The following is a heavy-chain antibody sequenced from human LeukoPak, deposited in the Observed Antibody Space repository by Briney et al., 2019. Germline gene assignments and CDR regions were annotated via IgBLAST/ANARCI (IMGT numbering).Heavy chain of an antibody. V-gene: IGHV1-69*13. CDR2: IIPIFGTA. J-gene: IGHJ6*02. CDR1: GYTFTSYA. Sequence: SVKVSCKASGYTFTSYAISWVRQAPGQGLEWMGGIIPIFGTANYAQKFQGRVTITADESTSTAYMELSSLRSEDTAVYYCATPLPYDSSGYYHYYYYYGMDVWGQGTTVTVSS. D-gene: IGHD3-22*01. CDR3: ATPLPYDSSGYYHYYYYYGMDV.